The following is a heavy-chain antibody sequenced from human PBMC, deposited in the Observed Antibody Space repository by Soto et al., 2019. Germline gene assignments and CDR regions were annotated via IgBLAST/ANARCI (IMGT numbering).Heavy chain of an antibody. J-gene: IGHJ4*02. D-gene: IGHD5-12*01. V-gene: IGHV3-53*01. CDR2: LSDGGSS. CDR1: GFSVSSTY. Sequence: LSCAASGFSVSSTYMSWVRQAPGKGLEWVSTLSDGGSSHYADSVTGRFSVSRDNSKNTLYLQMSGLRADDTAIYYCSRDFASGGYDFRGQGTQVTVSS. CDR3: SRDFASGGYDF.